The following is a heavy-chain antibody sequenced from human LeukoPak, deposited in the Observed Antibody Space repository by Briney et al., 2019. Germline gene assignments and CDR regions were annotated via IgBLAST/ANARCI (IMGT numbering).Heavy chain of an antibody. CDR2: INPNSGGT. V-gene: IGHV1-2*02. CDR1: GYTFTGYY. D-gene: IGHD2-15*01. J-gene: IGHJ4*02. Sequence: ASVKVSCKASGYTFTGYYMHWVRQAPGQGLEWMGWINPNSGGTNYAQKFQGRVTMTRDTSISTAYMELSRLRSDGTAVYYCARVNLRSGGSCYNYWGQGTLVTVSS. CDR3: ARVNLRSGGSCYNY.